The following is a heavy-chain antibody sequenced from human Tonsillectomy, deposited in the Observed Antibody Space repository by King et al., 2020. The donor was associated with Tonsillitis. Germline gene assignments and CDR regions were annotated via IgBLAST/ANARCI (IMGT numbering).Heavy chain of an antibody. CDR2: IYYSGST. D-gene: IGHD3-10*01. Sequence: VQLQESGPGLVKPSETLSLTCTVSGGSVSSGSYYWSWIRQPPGKGLEWIGYIYYSGSTNYNPSLKSRVIISVDTSKNQFSLKLSSVTAADTAVYYCARGWLGSVTYYVAYYYYGMDVWGQGTTVTVSS. V-gene: IGHV4-61*01. CDR3: ARGWLGSVTYYVAYYYYGMDV. CDR1: GGSVSSGSYY. J-gene: IGHJ6*02.